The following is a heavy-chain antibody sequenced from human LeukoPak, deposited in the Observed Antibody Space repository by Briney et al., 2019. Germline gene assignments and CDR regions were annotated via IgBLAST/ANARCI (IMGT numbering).Heavy chain of an antibody. CDR1: GGSISSGTFY. J-gene: IGHJ5*02. D-gene: IGHD4-11*01. Sequence: PSETLSLTCDVSGGSISSGTFYWSWLRQPRGKTLEWVGRIYSSGTTTYNPSLKSRVTIVMDTAKNQFSLRLNSVTAADTAVYFCARERLDLNVRFHPWGQGAQVTVSS. V-gene: IGHV4-61*02. CDR3: ARERLDLNVRFHP. CDR2: IYSSGTT.